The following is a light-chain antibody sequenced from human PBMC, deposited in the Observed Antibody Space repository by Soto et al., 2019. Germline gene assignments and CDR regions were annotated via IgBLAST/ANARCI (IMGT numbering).Light chain of an antibody. CDR3: QQSYSSPFT. V-gene: IGKV1-39*01. Sequence: GDRVTITCRASQSISSDLHWFQQKPGKGPKLLIYAASSLQSGVPSRFSGSGSGTDFTLTISSLQPEDFATYYCQQSYSSPFTFGPGTKVDIK. CDR1: QSISSD. CDR2: AAS. J-gene: IGKJ3*01.